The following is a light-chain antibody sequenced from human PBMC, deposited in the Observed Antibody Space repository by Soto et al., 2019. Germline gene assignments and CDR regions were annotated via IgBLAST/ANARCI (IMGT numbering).Light chain of an antibody. CDR2: DAS. CDR3: QQRSNWLT. CDR1: QSVSSY. J-gene: IGKJ4*01. V-gene: IGKV3-11*01. Sequence: EIVLTQSPATLSLSPGERATLYCRASQSVSSYLAWYQQKPGQAPRLLIYDASNRATGIPARFSGSGSGTGFTLTISSLEPEDFAVYYCQQRSNWLTFGGGTKVDIK.